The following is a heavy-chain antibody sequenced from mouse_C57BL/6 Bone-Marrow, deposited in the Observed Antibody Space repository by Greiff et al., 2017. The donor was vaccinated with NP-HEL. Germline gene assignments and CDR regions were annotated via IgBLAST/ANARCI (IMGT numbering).Heavy chain of an antibody. CDR1: GYTFTSYW. D-gene: IGHD1-1*01. CDR3: ARGPPYYYGSYYFDY. CDR2: IYPGSGST. J-gene: IGHJ2*01. Sequence: VQLQQPGAELVKPGASVKMSCKASGYTFTSYWITWVKQRPGQGLEWIGDIYPGSGSTNYNEKFKSKATLTVDTSSSTAYMQLSSLTSEDSAVYYCARGPPYYYGSYYFDYWGQGTTLTVSS. V-gene: IGHV1-55*01.